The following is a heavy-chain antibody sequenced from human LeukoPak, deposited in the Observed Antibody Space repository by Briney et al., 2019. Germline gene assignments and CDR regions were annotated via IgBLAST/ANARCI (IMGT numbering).Heavy chain of an antibody. CDR1: GGTFSSYT. Sequence: SVKVSCKASGGTFSSYTISWVREAPGQGREWMGGSFPIFGTANYAQKFQGRVTITTDESTSTAYMGLSSLRCEDPAVYYCARMYYYGSRSNFNSAHFVYWGQGTLVTVSS. J-gene: IGHJ4*02. D-gene: IGHD3-10*01. CDR2: SFPIFGTA. V-gene: IGHV1-69*05. CDR3: ARMYYYGSRSNFNSAHFVY.